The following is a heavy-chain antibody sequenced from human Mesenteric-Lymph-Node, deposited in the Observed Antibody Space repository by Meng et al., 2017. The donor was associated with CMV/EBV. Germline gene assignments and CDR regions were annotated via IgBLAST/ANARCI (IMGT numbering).Heavy chain of an antibody. CDR2: IYGTGIT. CDR3: AKSRSSTPGIVDD. CDR1: GVSVTSGAYH. D-gene: IGHD2/OR15-2a*01. Sequence: QVSESGPGLVKPSETLSLPCIVSGVSVTSGAYHWSWIRQSPGKGLEWIGYIYGTGITIYNPSLKSRVTILLETSKNQLSLKLNSVTTADTAVYYCAKSRSSTPGIVDDWGQGTLVTVSS. V-gene: IGHV4-61*08. J-gene: IGHJ4*02.